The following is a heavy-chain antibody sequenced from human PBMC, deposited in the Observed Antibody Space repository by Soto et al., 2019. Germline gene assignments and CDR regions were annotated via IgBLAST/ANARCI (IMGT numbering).Heavy chain of an antibody. CDR2: INAGNGNT. V-gene: IGHV1-3*01. D-gene: IGHD3-22*01. CDR3: ASGRGNVQYYYDSSGGFDY. J-gene: IGHJ4*02. Sequence: ASVKVSCKASGYTFTSYAMHWVRQAPGQRLEWMGWINAGNGNTKYSQKFQGRVTITRDTSASTAYMELSSLRSEDTAVYYCASGRGNVQYYYDSSGGFDYWGQGTLVTVSS. CDR1: GYTFTSYA.